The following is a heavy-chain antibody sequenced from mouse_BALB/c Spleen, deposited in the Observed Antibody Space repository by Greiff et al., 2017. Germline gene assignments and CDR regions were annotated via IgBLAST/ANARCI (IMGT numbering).Heavy chain of an antibody. J-gene: IGHJ4*01. CDR3: ARSSYGNFYAMDY. V-gene: IGHV5-17*02. Sequence: EVKLQESGGGLVQPGGSRKLSCAASGFTFSSFGMHWVRQAPEKGLEWVAYISSGSSTIYYADTVKGRFTISRDNPKNTLFLQMTSLRSEDTAMYYCARSSYGNFYAMDYWGQGTSVTVSS. D-gene: IGHD2-1*01. CDR2: ISSGSSTI. CDR1: GFTFSSFG.